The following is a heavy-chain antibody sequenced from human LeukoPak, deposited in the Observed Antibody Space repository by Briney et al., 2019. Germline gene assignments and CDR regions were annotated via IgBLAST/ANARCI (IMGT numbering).Heavy chain of an antibody. J-gene: IGHJ4*02. CDR3: ARVEGPSIFGVVDY. CDR2: ISAYNGDT. D-gene: IGHD3-3*02. Sequence: PGGSLRLSCAASGFTFTSYGISWVRQAPGQGLEWMGWISAYNGDTNYAQKFQGRVTMTTDTSTSTAYMEVRNLRSDDTAVYYCARVEGPSIFGVVDYWGQGTLVTVSS. CDR1: GFTFTSYG. V-gene: IGHV1-18*01.